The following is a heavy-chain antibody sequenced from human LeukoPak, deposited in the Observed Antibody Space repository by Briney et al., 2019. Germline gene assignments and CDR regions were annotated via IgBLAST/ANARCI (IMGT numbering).Heavy chain of an antibody. D-gene: IGHD2-15*01. J-gene: IGHJ6*03. CDR1: GFTFSDYY. CDR3: ARSIWSVVSYYYMDV. Sequence: GGSLRLSCAASGFTFSDYYMSWIRQAPGKGLEWVSYISSSGSTIYYADSVKGRFTISRDNAKNSLYLQMNSLRAEDTAVYYYARSIWSVVSYYYMDVWAKGTTVTVSS. V-gene: IGHV3-11*04. CDR2: ISSSGSTI.